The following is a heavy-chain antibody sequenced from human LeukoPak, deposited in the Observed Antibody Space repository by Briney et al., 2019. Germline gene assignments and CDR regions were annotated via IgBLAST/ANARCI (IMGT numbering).Heavy chain of an antibody. CDR1: GYTFTSYG. CDR3: ARGGYDYLWGSSPDAFDI. J-gene: IGHJ3*02. V-gene: IGHV1-18*01. CDR2: ISAYNGNT. D-gene: IGHD3-16*01. Sequence: ASVKVSCKASGYTFTSYGITWLRKAPGQGLEWMGWISAYNGNTNYAQKVQGRVTMTTDTSTSTAYMELRSLRSDDTAVYYCARGGYDYLWGSSPDAFDIWGQGTMVIVSS.